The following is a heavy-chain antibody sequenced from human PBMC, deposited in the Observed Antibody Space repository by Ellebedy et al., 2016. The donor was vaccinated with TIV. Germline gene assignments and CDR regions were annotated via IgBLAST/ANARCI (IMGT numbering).Heavy chain of an antibody. CDR1: GFTFSGYG. Sequence: GGSLRLSXAASGFTFSGYGLHWVRQAPGKGLEWLAMISYDGTNKFYGDSVKGRVTISRDNSKNTMYLQMNSLRVEDTAVYYCARGGPASPLYYMDVWGKGTTVTVFS. CDR2: ISYDGTNK. D-gene: IGHD2-2*01. J-gene: IGHJ6*03. V-gene: IGHV3-30*03. CDR3: ARGGPASPLYYMDV.